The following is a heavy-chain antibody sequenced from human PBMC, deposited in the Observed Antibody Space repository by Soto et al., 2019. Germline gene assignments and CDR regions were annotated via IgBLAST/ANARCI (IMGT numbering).Heavy chain of an antibody. J-gene: IGHJ3*02. CDR3: ARLYYYDSSGYYPCDI. Sequence: QITLKESGPTLVKPTQTLTLTCTFSGFSLSTSGVGVGWIRQPPGKALEWLALIYWDDDKRYSPSLKSRPTITKYTTKNQVVLTMTNMDPVDTATYYCARLYYYDSSGYYPCDIWGQGTMVTVSS. CDR2: IYWDDDK. CDR1: GFSLSTSGVG. V-gene: IGHV2-5*02. D-gene: IGHD3-22*01.